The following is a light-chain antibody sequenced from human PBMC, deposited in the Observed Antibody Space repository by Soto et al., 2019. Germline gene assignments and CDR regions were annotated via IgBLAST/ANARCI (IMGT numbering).Light chain of an antibody. CDR1: SSDVGGYNS. V-gene: IGLV2-14*03. CDR2: DVS. CDR3: NSYTRSTTWV. Sequence: QSVLTQPASVSGSPGQSITISCTGSSSDVGGYNSVSWYQQHPGKAPKLMIYDVSNRPSGVSNRFSGSKSGNTASLTVSGLQAEDEAYYYCNSYTRSTTWVFGGGTKLTVL. J-gene: IGLJ3*02.